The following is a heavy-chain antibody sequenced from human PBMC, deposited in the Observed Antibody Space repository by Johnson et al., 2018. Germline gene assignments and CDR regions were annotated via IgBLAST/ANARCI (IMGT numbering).Heavy chain of an antibody. CDR2: ISGSGGST. CDR1: GFTFSSYA. V-gene: IGHV3-23*01. CDR3: AGRVDAFDI. Sequence: EVQLLESGGGLVQPGGSLGLCCAASGFTFSSYAMSWVRQAPGKGLEWVSAISGSGGSTYYADSVKGRFTNSRDNAKNTLYLQMNSLRAEDTAVYYCAGRVDAFDIWGQGTMVTVSS. J-gene: IGHJ3*02.